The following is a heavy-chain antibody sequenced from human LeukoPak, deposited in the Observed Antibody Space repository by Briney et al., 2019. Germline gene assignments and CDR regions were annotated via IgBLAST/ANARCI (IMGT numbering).Heavy chain of an antibody. CDR2: INPNSGGT. V-gene: IGHV1-2*02. D-gene: IGHD3-9*01. J-gene: IGHJ4*02. CDR3: ARVALRYFDWLGSWSSTPYYFDY. CDR1: GYTFTCYY. Sequence: ASVTVSFKASGYTFTCYYMHWVRQAPGQGLEWMGWINPNSGGTNYAQKFQGRVTMTRDTSISTAYMELSRLRSDDTAVYYCARVALRYFDWLGSWSSTPYYFDYWGQGTLVTVSS.